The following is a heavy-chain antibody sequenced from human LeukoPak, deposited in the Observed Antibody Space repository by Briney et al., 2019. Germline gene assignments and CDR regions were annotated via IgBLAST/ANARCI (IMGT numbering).Heavy chain of an antibody. CDR1: GGSFSGYY. D-gene: IGHD1-14*01. Sequence: SETLSLTCAVYGGSFSGYYWSWIRQPPGKGLEWIGEINHSGSTNYNPSLKSRVTISVDTSKNQFSLKLSSVTAADTAVYYCARGRSYCYYYYMDVWGKGTTVTVSS. CDR3: ARGRSYCYYYYMDV. J-gene: IGHJ6*03. V-gene: IGHV4-34*01. CDR2: INHSGST.